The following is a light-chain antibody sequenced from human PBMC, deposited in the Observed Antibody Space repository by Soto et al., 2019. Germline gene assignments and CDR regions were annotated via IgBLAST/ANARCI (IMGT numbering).Light chain of an antibody. CDR3: QQYGSSPRT. Sequence: EIVLTQSPGSLSLSPGEGATISCWASQSVSSSYLAWYQQKPGQAPRLLIYGASARATGIPDRFSGSGSGTDFTLTFSRLEPEDFAVYYCQQYGSSPRTFGQGTKVDIK. CDR1: QSVSSSY. CDR2: GAS. V-gene: IGKV3-20*01. J-gene: IGKJ1*01.